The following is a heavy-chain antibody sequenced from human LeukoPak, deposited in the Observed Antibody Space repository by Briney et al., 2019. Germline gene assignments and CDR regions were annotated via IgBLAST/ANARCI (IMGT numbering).Heavy chain of an antibody. Sequence: GGSLRLSCAASGFTFGGYYMHWVRQAPGKGLEWVSTINGDGEYTVYANSVKGRFTISRDSSKNTLNLQMSSLRAEDTALYYCAKRGDEGYMDVWGRGTTVIVSS. CDR3: AKRGDEGYMDV. CDR1: GFTFGGYY. CDR2: INGDGEYT. D-gene: IGHD7-27*01. J-gene: IGHJ6*03. V-gene: IGHV3-23*01.